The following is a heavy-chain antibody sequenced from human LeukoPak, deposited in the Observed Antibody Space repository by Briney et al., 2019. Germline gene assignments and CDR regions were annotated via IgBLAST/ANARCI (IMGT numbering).Heavy chain of an antibody. CDR1: GYTFTDYF. Sequence: GASVTVSFKSSGYTFTDYFIHWVRQAPGQGLEWMGWITPKSGGTNYAQKFQGRVTITRDPSISTAYMELSSLRTDDTAVYFCARDKGPVAGTGVGSFDHWGQGTLVTVSS. D-gene: IGHD6-19*01. CDR3: ARDKGPVAGTGVGSFDH. J-gene: IGHJ4*02. CDR2: ITPKSGGT. V-gene: IGHV1-2*02.